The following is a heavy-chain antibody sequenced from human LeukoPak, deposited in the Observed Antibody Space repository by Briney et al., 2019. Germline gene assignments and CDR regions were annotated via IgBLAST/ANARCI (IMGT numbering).Heavy chain of an antibody. D-gene: IGHD3-3*01. CDR1: GFTFSSYG. CDR3: ARSPRNYDFWSGYFDY. J-gene: IGHJ4*02. CDR2: ISYDGSNK. Sequence: GRSLRLSCAASGFTFSSYGMHWVRQAPGKGLEWVAVISYDGSNKYYADSVRGRFTISRDNSKNTLYLQMNSLRAEDTAVYYCARSPRNYDFWSGYFDYWGQGTLVTVSS. V-gene: IGHV3-30*19.